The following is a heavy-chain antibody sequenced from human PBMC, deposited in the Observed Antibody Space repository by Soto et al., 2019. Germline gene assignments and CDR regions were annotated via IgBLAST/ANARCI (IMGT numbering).Heavy chain of an antibody. CDR2: IYYSGST. Sequence: SETLSLTCTVSGGSISSSSYYWGWIRQPPGKGLEWIGSIYYSGSTYYNPSLKSRVTISVDTSNNQFSLKLSSVTAADTAVYYCARGIAVFGVKHNWFAPWGQGTLVTVSS. D-gene: IGHD3-3*01. V-gene: IGHV4-39*01. J-gene: IGHJ5*02. CDR1: GGSISSSSYY. CDR3: ARGIAVFGVKHNWFAP.